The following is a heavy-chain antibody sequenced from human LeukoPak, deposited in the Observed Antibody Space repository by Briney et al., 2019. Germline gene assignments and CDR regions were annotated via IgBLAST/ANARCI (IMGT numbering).Heavy chain of an antibody. D-gene: IGHD3-22*01. V-gene: IGHV4-61*02. CDR2: IYTSGST. Sequence: SQTLSLTCTVSGGSISSGSYYWSWIRQPAGKGLEWIGRIYTSGSTNYNPSLKSRVTISVDTSKNQFSLKLSSVTAADTAVYYCARGGYYDSSASGYWGQGTLVTVSS. CDR1: GGSISSGSYY. CDR3: ARGGYYDSSASGY. J-gene: IGHJ4*02.